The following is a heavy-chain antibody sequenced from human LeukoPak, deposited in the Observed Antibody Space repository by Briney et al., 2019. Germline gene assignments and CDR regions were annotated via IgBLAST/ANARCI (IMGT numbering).Heavy chain of an antibody. CDR2: IIPIFGTA. CDR3: ARDVITIFGVVIPTGFDP. J-gene: IGHJ5*02. Sequence: SVKVSCKASGGTFSSYAISWVRQAPGQGLEWMGGIIPIFGTANYAQKFQGRLTITADESTSTAYMELSSLRSEDTAVHYCARDVITIFGVVIPTGFDPWGQGTLVTVSS. D-gene: IGHD3-3*01. CDR1: GGTFSSYA. V-gene: IGHV1-69*13.